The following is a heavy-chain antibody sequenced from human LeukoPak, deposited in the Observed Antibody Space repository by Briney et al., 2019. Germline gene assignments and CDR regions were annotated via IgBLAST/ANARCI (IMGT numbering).Heavy chain of an antibody. J-gene: IGHJ4*02. V-gene: IGHV4-39*01. CDR3: ARVAYDSSARGTSFDY. CDR1: GGTISSSSYY. CDR2: IYYSGST. Sequence: PSETLSLTCTVSGGTISSSSYYWGWIRQPPGKGLEWIGSIYYSGSTYYNPSLKSRVTISVDTSKNQFSLKLSSVTAADTAVYYCARVAYDSSARGTSFDYWGQGTLVTVSS. D-gene: IGHD3-22*01.